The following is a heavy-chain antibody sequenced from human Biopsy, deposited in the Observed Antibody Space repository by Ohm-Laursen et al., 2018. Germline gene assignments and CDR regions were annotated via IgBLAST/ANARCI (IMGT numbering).Heavy chain of an antibody. J-gene: IGHJ2*01. Sequence: PGTLSLTCTVSGGSISSGGYYWSWIRQPPGKGLEWIGYVYYTGSTDYNPSLQSRVTISVDTSKNHFSLRLRSVTPADTAIYYCARDRGYYSDRTVPGYFDLWGRGTLVTVSS. CDR2: VYYTGST. CDR3: ARDRGYYSDRTVPGYFDL. D-gene: IGHD3-22*01. CDR1: GGSISSGGYY. V-gene: IGHV4-61*03.